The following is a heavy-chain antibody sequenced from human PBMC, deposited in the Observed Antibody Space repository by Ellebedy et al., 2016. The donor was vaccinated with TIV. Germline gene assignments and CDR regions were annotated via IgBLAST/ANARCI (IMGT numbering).Heavy chain of an antibody. J-gene: IGHJ4*02. CDR2: IKQDESEK. Sequence: GESLKISCVASGFTFGDHYMDWVRQAPGKGLEWVANIKQDESEKYYVGSVKGRFTVSRDNAENSLYLQMNSLRADDSAVYYCARAGRPLDYWGQGTLVTVSS. D-gene: IGHD3-10*01. V-gene: IGHV3-7*04. CDR1: GFTFGDHY. CDR3: ARAGRPLDY.